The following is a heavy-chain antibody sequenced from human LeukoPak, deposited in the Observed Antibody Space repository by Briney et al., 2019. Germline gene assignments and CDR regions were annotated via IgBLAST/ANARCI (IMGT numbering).Heavy chain of an antibody. CDR3: ARLFSLNPFFHHTIFGVVITDNWFDP. J-gene: IGHJ5*02. CDR2: IYYSGST. D-gene: IGHD3-3*01. V-gene: IGHV4-39*01. Sequence: PSETLSLTCTVSGGSISSSSYYWGWIRQPPGKGLEWIGSIYYSGSTYYNPSLKSRVTISVDTSKNQFSLKLSSVTAADTAVYYCARLFSLNPFFHHTIFGVVITDNWFDPWGQGTLVTVSS. CDR1: GGSISSSSYY.